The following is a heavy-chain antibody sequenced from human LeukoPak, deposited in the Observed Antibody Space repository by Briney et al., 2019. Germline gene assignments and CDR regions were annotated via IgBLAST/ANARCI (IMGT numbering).Heavy chain of an antibody. Sequence: SPSETLSLTCAVSGYSISSGYYWGWIRQPPGKGLEWIGSIYHSGSTYYNPSLKSRVTISVDTSKNQFSLKLSSVTAADTAVYYCARGIVLMVYAWGQGTLVTVSS. J-gene: IGHJ5*02. V-gene: IGHV4-38-2*01. CDR2: IYHSGST. CDR3: ARGIVLMVYA. CDR1: GYSISSGYY. D-gene: IGHD2-8*01.